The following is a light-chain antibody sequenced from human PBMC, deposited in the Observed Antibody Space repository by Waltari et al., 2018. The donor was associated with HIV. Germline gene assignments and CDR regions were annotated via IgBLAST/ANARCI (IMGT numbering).Light chain of an antibody. CDR1: NSDIGGYNY. Sequence: QSALTQPASVSGSPGQSITISCTRTNSDIGGYNYVSWYQQHPGKAPKLMIYDVTKRPSGISNRFSGSKSGNTASLTISGLQAEDEADYFCSSFANNNTPVLFGGGIKLTVL. CDR2: DVT. J-gene: IGLJ2*01. V-gene: IGLV2-14*03. CDR3: SSFANNNTPVL.